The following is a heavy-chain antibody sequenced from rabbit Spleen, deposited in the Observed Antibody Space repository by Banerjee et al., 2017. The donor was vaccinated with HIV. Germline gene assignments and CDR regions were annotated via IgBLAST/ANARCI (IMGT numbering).Heavy chain of an antibody. CDR2: IDTNDGDT. Sequence: QSLEESGGGLVQPEGSLTLTYTASGFSFNNNYYMCWVRQAPGKGLEWIACIDTNDGDTDYANWPKGRFTISKTSSTTVTLQMTSLTAADTATYFCARNYVNAFDPWGPGTLVTVS. J-gene: IGHJ2*01. V-gene: IGHV1S40*01. CDR3: ARNYVNAFDP. D-gene: IGHD1-1*01. CDR1: GFSFNNNYY.